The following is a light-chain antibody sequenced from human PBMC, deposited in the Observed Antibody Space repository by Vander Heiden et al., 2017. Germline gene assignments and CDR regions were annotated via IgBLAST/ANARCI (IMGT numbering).Light chain of an antibody. CDR3: QAWDSSTVV. CDR1: KLEDKY. Sequence: SYALTHPPSVSVSPGQTASITCSGDKLEDKYASWYQQKPGPSPVMVIYQDRKRPSGIPERFSGSNSGNTATLTISGTQAMDEDYYYCQAWDSSTVVFGGGTKLTVL. CDR2: QDR. V-gene: IGLV3-1*01. J-gene: IGLJ2*01.